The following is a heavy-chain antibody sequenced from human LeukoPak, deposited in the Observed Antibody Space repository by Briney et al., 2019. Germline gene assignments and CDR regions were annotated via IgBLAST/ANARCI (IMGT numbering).Heavy chain of an antibody. Sequence: GGSLRLSCAASGFTFSIYWMHWVRQAPGKGLVWVSGINSDGSSTSYADSVKGRFTISRDNAKNTLYLQMNSLRAEDTAVYYCARDENFLLGRSENYYYGMDVWGQGTTVTVSS. CDR2: INSDGSST. J-gene: IGHJ6*02. D-gene: IGHD2-15*01. V-gene: IGHV3-74*01. CDR3: ARDENFLLGRSENYYYGMDV. CDR1: GFTFSIYW.